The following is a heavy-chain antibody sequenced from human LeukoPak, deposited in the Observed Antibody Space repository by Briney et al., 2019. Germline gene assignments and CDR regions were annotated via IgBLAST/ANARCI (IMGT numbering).Heavy chain of an antibody. CDR1: GFSFSSYW. CDR3: ATYSTRNAREFQS. J-gene: IGHJ1*01. D-gene: IGHD4-11*01. Sequence: GGSLRLSCAASGFSFSSYWMSWVRQAPGKGLEWVANIKQDGSEKYYVDSVKGRFTISRDNAKMSLYLQMNSLRVEDTAVYYCATYSTRNAREFQSWGQGTLVTVSS. CDR2: IKQDGSEK. V-gene: IGHV3-7*01.